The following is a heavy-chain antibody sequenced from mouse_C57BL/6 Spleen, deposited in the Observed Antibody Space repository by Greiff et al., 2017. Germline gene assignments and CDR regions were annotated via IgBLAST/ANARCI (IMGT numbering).Heavy chain of an antibody. J-gene: IGHJ2*01. CDR1: GFTFTDYY. CDR2: INHDGSST. Sequence: EVQLKESEAGLVQPGSSMKLSCTASGFTFTDYYMAWVRQVPEKGLEWVANINHDGSSTYYLDYFKSRSTISRDNATNILYLQRSSLKSEDTAAYYCAGEYYCYGDNHCYFDYWGQGTTLTVSS. D-gene: IGHD1-1*01. CDR3: AGEYYCYGDNHCYFDY. V-gene: IGHV5-16*01.